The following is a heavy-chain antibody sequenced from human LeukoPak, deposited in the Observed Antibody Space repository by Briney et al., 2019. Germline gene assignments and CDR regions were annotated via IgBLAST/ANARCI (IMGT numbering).Heavy chain of an antibody. D-gene: IGHD6-13*01. CDR1: GFTFSSYG. CDR3: ARDQSSSWYGNYFDY. Sequence: PGGSLRLSCAASGFTFSSYGMSWVRQAPGKGLEWVSVIYSGGSTYYADSVKGRFTISRDNSKNTLYLQMNSLRAEDTAVYYCARDQSSSWYGNYFDYWGQGTLVTVSS. CDR2: IYSGGST. V-gene: IGHV3-53*01. J-gene: IGHJ4*02.